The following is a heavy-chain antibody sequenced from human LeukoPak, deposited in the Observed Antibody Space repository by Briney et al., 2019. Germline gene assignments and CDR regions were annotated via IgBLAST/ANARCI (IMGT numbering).Heavy chain of an antibody. J-gene: IGHJ6*02. CDR2: TYYRSKWYH. V-gene: IGHV6-1*01. CDR3: ARDHRYGMDV. Sequence: SQTLSLTCAISGDSVSSKSAAWNWIRQSPSKGLEWLGRTYYRSKWYHDYAGSVKSRIIVNPDTSKIHFSLQLNSVTPEDTAVYYCARDHRYGMDVWGQGTTVTVSS. CDR1: GDSVSSKSAA.